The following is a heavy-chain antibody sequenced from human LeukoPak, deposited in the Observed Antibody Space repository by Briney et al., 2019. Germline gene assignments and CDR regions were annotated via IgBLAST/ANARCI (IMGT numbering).Heavy chain of an antibody. CDR2: IRSKAYGGTT. J-gene: IGHJ4*02. Sequence: GGSLRLSCTASGFTFGDYVMSWVRQAPGKGLEWVGFIRSKAYGGTTKNAASVKGRFTISRDDSRSIAYLQMNSLKTEDTAVYYCTRSVEQQLGIFDYWGQGTLVTVSS. CDR1: GFTFGDYV. D-gene: IGHD6-13*01. CDR3: TRSVEQQLGIFDY. V-gene: IGHV3-49*04.